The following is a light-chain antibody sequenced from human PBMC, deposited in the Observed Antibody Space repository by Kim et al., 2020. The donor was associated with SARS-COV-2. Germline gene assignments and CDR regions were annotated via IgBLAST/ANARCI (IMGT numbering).Light chain of an antibody. CDR2: GKN. V-gene: IGLV3-19*01. J-gene: IGLJ6*01. CDR1: SLRSYY. Sequence: SSELTQDPAVSVALGQTVRITCQGDSLRSYYASWYQQKPGQAPVLVIYGKNNRPSGIPDRFSGSRSGNTASLTITGAQAEDAADYYCNSRDRSGNHCVF. CDR3: NSRDRSGNHCV.